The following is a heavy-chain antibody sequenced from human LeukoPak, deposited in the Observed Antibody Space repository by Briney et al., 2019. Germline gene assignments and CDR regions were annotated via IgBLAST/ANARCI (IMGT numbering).Heavy chain of an antibody. Sequence: GGSLRLSCAASGFTFSSYGMHWVRQAPGKGLEWVALISYDESNKYYADSVKGRFTISRDNSKNTLYLQMNSLRAEDTAVYYCARHSITMVRGLDYWGQGTLVTVSS. J-gene: IGHJ4*02. CDR3: ARHSITMVRGLDY. CDR1: GFTFSSYG. CDR2: ISYDESNK. D-gene: IGHD3-10*01. V-gene: IGHV3-30*03.